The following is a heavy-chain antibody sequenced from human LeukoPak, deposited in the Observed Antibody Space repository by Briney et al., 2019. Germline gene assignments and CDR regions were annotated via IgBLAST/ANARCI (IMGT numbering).Heavy chain of an antibody. Sequence: PGGSLRLSCAASGFTSSDYTMNWVRQAPGKGLEWASGISVSDDSTYYGDSVKGRFTMSRDNSNNMLYLQMNSLRAEDTAVYYCARDRYCSSTNCPYDYWGQGTLVTVSP. CDR2: ISVSDDST. J-gene: IGHJ4*02. D-gene: IGHD2-2*01. V-gene: IGHV3-23*01. CDR3: ARDRYCSSTNCPYDY. CDR1: GFTSSDYT.